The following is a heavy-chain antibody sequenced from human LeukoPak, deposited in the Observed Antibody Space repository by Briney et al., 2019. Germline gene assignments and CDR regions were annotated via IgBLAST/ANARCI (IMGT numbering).Heavy chain of an antibody. J-gene: IGHJ4*02. CDR1: GFTFSSYW. CDR3: ARDIAVAGTRFDY. Sequence: GRSLRLSCAASGFTFSSYWMSWVRQAPGKGLEWVANIKQDGSEKYYVDSVKGRFTISRDNSKNTLYLQMNSLRAEDTAVYYCARDIAVAGTRFDYWGQGTLVTVSS. V-gene: IGHV3-7*01. CDR2: IKQDGSEK. D-gene: IGHD6-19*01.